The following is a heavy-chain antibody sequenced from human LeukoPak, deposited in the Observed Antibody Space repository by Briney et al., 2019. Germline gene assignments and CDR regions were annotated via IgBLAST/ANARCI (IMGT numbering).Heavy chain of an antibody. CDR3: AKDIQLST. J-gene: IGHJ3*01. V-gene: IGHV3-23*01. CDR1: GFTFSSAA. D-gene: IGHD5-24*01. Sequence: SGRSLRLSCPASGFTFSSAAMTWVRQAPGKGLEWVSLIASSGGSTYYADSVKGRFTISRDNSKNTLSLQMNSLRVEDTAIYYCAKDIQLSTWGLGTMVTVSS. CDR2: IASSGGST.